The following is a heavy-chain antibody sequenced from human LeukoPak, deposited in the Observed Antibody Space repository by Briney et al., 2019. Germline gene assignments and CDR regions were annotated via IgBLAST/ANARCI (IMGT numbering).Heavy chain of an antibody. CDR1: GFTFSSYS. D-gene: IGHD3-16*02. CDR3: AKDLVPYDYVWGSYRSPFDY. V-gene: IGHV3-21*01. J-gene: IGHJ4*02. Sequence: PGGSLRLSCAASGFTFSSYSMNWVRQAPGKGLEWVSSISSSSSYIYYADSVKGRFTISRDNAKNSLYLQMNSLRAEDTAVYYCAKDLVPYDYVWGSYRSPFDYWGQGTLVTVSS. CDR2: ISSSSSYI.